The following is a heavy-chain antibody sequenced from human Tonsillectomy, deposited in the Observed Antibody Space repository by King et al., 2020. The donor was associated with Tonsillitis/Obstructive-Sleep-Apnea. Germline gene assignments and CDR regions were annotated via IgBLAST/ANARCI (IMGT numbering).Heavy chain of an antibody. CDR3: ARGGDDYSNYYYYYMDV. CDR1: GFTFDDFV. V-gene: IGHV3-20*04. J-gene: IGHJ6*03. CDR2: INWNGGST. D-gene: IGHD4-11*01. Sequence: VQLVESGGGVVRPGGSLRLSCAASGFTFDDFVMSWVRQAPGKGLEWVSGINWNGGSTGYADSVKGRFTISRDNAKNSLYLQMNSLRAEDTALYYCARGGDDYSNYYYYYMDVWGKGTTVTVSS.